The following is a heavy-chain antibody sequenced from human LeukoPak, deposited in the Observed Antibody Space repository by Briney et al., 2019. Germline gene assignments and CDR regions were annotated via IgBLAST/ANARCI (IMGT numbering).Heavy chain of an antibody. CDR1: GFTSDDYG. J-gene: IGHJ4*02. V-gene: IGHV3-20*04. D-gene: IGHD2-2*01. CDR2: INWNGGST. CDR3: ARDRFGVPAAIPLDY. Sequence: PGGSLRLSCAASGFTSDDYGMSWVRQAPGKGLEWVSGINWNGGSTGYADSVKGRFTISRDNAKHSLYLQMNSLRAEDTALYYCARDRFGVPAAIPLDYWGQGTLVTVSS.